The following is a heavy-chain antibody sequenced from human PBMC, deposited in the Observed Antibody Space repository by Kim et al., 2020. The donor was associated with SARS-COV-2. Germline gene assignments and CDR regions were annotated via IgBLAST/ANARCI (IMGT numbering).Heavy chain of an antibody. D-gene: IGHD6-13*01. Sequence: KGRFTISRDNAKNSLYLQMNSLRAEDTAVYYCARVSGIAAAGTYYYGMDVWGQGTTVTVSS. V-gene: IGHV3-48*03. CDR3: ARVSGIAAAGTYYYGMDV. J-gene: IGHJ6*02.